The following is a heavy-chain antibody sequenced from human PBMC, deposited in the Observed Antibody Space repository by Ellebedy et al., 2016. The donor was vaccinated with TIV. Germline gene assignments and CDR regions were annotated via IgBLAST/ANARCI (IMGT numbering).Heavy chain of an antibody. CDR3: VSSVSMDAFDL. D-gene: IGHD5/OR15-5a*01. CDR2: LYYTGST. V-gene: IGHV4-59*01. CDR1: GGSLSDNC. Sequence: MPSETLSLTCDVSGGSLSDNCWTWIRQLPGKGLEWIGSLYYTGSTNYNPSLTSRVTISVNTPRNEFSLKLSSVTAADTAVYYCVSSVSMDAFDLWGQGKMVTVSS. J-gene: IGHJ3*01.